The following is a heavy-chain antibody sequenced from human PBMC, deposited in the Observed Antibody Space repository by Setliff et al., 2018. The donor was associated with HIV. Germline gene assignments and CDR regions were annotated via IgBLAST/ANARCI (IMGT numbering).Heavy chain of an antibody. D-gene: IGHD2-8*01. V-gene: IGHV1-69*13. CDR2: IIPIFGTA. CDR3: ARKYCTNGVCYKTGEFDF. J-gene: IGHJ4*02. Sequence: ASVKVSCKASGGTFSSYVISWVRQAPGQGLEWMGGIIPIFGTANNAQKFQGRVTITVDESTSTAYMELSSLRSDDTAVYYCARKYCTNGVCYKTGEFDFWGQGTLVTVSS. CDR1: GGTFSSYV.